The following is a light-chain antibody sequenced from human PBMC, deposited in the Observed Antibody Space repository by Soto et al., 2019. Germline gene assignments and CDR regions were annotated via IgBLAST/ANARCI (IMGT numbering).Light chain of an antibody. J-gene: IGKJ1*01. V-gene: IGKV1-5*03. Sequence: DIQMTQSPSTLSGSVGDRVTITCRASQTISSWLAWYQQKPGKAPKLLIYKASTLKSGFPSRFSGSGSGTEFTLTISSMQTDDFATYDCQHYNSDSEAFGHGTKVEHK. CDR2: KAS. CDR3: QHYNSDSEA. CDR1: QTISSW.